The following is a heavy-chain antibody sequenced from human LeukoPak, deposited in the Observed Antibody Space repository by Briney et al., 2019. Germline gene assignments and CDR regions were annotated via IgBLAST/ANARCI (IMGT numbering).Heavy chain of an antibody. D-gene: IGHD3-10*01. CDR2: INPNSGGT. J-gene: IGHJ6*03. V-gene: IGHV1-2*02. CDR1: GYTFTGYY. CDR3: ARVGAFTMVRGVIIGDSVPGRYYYMDV. Sequence: GASVKVSCKASGYTFTGYYMHWVRQAPGQGLEWVGWINPNSGGTNYAQKFQGRVTMTRDTSISTAYMELSRMRSEDTAVYYCARVGAFTMVRGVIIGDSVPGRYYYMDVWGKGTTVTISS.